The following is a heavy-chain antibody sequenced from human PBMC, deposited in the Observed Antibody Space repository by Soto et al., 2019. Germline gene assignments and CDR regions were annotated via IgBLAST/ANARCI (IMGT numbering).Heavy chain of an antibody. CDR3: ARDRIVRGGSSSFVGFGY. V-gene: IGHV1-69*01. CDR2: VIPALGSP. Sequence: QVQLVQSGAEVKKPGSSVKVSCKASGGTFRSSAISWVRQAPGQGLEWMGGVIPALGSPNYAQRFQGRVTISADGSTSTASMELRSLRSEDTAVYYCARDRIVRGGSSSFVGFGYWGQGTLVTVSS. D-gene: IGHD6-6*01. CDR1: GGTFRSSA. J-gene: IGHJ4*02.